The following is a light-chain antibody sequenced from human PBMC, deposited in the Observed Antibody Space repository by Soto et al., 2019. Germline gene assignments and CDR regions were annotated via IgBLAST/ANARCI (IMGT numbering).Light chain of an antibody. CDR1: SSDVGGYNY. J-gene: IGLJ2*01. CDR3: TSYTSSSTLVV. V-gene: IGLV2-14*01. CDR2: EVT. Sequence: QSALTQPASVSGSPGQSITISCTGTSSDVGGYNYVSLYQQHPGKAPKLMIYEVTNRPSGVSNRFSGSKSGNTASLAISGLPAEDEADYYCTSYTSSSTLVVFGGGTKLTVL.